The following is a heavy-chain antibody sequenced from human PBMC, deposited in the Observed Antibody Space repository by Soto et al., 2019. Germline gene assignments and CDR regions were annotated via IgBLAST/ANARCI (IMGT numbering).Heavy chain of an antibody. CDR3: ARAGGVVARTFDY. CDR1: GGSINDFY. V-gene: IGHV4-59*01. D-gene: IGHD6-6*01. J-gene: IGHJ4*02. Sequence: SETLSLTCTVSGGSINDFYWSWIRQPPGKGLEWIGYIYYRGSTDYNPSLKGRVTISVDTSKNQLSLTLSSVTAADTAVYYGARAGGVVARTFDYSGQGTLVTVSS. CDR2: IYYRGST.